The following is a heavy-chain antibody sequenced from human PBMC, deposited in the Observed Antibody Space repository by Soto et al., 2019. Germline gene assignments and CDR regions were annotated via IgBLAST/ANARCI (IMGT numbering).Heavy chain of an antibody. CDR1: GFTFSDYY. Sequence: GGSLRLSCAASGFTFSDYYMSWIRQAPGKGLEWVSYISSSGSTIYYADSVKGRFTISRDNAKNSLYLQMNSLRAEDTAVYYCARDRLSSGSSWFDPWGQGTLVTVSS. D-gene: IGHD6-19*01. CDR2: ISSSGSTI. CDR3: ARDRLSSGSSWFDP. V-gene: IGHV3-11*01. J-gene: IGHJ5*02.